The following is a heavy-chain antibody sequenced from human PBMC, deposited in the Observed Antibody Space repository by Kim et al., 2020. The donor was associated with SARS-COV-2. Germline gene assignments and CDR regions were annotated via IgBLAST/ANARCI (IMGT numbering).Heavy chain of an antibody. V-gene: IGHV4-34*01. CDR3: AGGRKGYSSGWYGREYNWFDP. CDR1: GGSFSGYY. J-gene: IGHJ5*02. D-gene: IGHD6-19*01. CDR2: INHSGST. Sequence: SETLSLTCAVYGGSFSGYYWSWIRQPPGKGLEWIGEINHSGSTHYNPSLKSRVTISVDTSKNPFSLKLSSVTAADTAVYYCAGGRKGYSSGWYGREYNWFDPWGQGTLVTVSS.